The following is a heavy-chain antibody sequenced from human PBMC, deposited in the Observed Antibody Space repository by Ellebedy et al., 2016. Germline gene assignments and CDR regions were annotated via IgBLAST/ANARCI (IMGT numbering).Heavy chain of an antibody. V-gene: IGHV3-48*02. D-gene: IGHD3-10*01. J-gene: IGHJ3*02. Sequence: SVKGRFTISRDNAKNSLHLQMNSLRDEDTAVYYCAELTSSAFDMWGRGTMVIVSS. CDR3: AELTSSAFDM.